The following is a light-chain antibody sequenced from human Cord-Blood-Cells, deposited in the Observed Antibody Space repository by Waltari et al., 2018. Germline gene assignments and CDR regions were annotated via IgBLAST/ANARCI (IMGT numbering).Light chain of an antibody. CDR3: QQSYSTPFT. Sequence: DIQMTQSPSSLSASVGDRVTITCRASQSISSYLNWYQQKPGKAPKLLIYAASSLQSGVQSRFSGSGSGTDFTRTISSLQPEDFATYYCQQSYSTPFTFGPGTKVDIK. J-gene: IGKJ3*01. CDR2: AAS. V-gene: IGKV1-39*01. CDR1: QSISSY.